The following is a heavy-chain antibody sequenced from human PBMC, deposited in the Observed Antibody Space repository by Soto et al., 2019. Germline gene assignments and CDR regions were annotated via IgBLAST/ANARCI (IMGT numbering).Heavy chain of an antibody. J-gene: IGHJ4*02. CDR1: GYTFTSYG. CDR2: ISAYNGNT. V-gene: IGHV1-18*01. Sequence: ASVKVSCKASGYTFTSYGISWVRQAPGQGLEWMGWISAYNGNTNYAQKLQGWVTMTRDTSISTAYMELSRLRSDDTAVYYCARLKSSSLDYWGQGTLVTVSS. CDR3: ARLKSSSLDY. D-gene: IGHD6-13*01.